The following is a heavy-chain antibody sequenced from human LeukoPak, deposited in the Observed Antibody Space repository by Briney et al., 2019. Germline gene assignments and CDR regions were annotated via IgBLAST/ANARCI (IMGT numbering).Heavy chain of an antibody. CDR3: ASSSFYGDYVDYAFDI. V-gene: IGHV4-4*07. CDR1: GGSISSYY. Sequence: SETLSLTCTVSGGSISSYYWSWIRQPAGKGLEWIGRIYTSGSTYYNPSLKSRVTISVDTSKNQFSLKLSSVTAADTAVYYCASSSFYGDYVDYAFDIWGQGTMVTVSS. J-gene: IGHJ3*02. CDR2: IYTSGST. D-gene: IGHD4-17*01.